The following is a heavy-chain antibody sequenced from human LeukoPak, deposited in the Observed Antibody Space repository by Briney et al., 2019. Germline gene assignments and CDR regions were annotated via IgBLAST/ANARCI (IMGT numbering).Heavy chain of an antibody. J-gene: IGHJ4*02. D-gene: IGHD6-19*01. CDR3: ARGGGVAGTPYNPYDY. V-gene: IGHV4-59*01. CDR2: IYYSGST. Sequence: SETLSLTCTVSGGSISSYYWSWIRQPPGKGLEWIGYIYYSGSTNYNPSLKSRVIISVDTSKDQFSLKLSSVTAADTAVYYCARGGGVAGTPYNPYDYWGQGTLVTVSS. CDR1: GGSISSYY.